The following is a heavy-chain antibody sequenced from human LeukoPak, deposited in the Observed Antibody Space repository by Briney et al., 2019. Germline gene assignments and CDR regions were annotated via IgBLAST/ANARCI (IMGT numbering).Heavy chain of an antibody. J-gene: IGHJ2*01. D-gene: IGHD3-22*01. CDR2: IYTSGST. Sequence: SQTLSLTCTVSGGSISSGSYYWSWIRQPAGKGLEWIGRIYTSGSTNYNPSLKSRVTISVDTSKNQFSLKLSSVTAADTAVYYCARDRYYYDSSGYYDHWYFDLCGRGTLVTVSS. CDR1: GGSISSGSYY. CDR3: ARDRYYYDSSGYYDHWYFDL. V-gene: IGHV4-61*02.